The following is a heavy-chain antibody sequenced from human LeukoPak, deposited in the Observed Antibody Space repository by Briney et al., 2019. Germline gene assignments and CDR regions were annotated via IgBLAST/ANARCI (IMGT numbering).Heavy chain of an antibody. V-gene: IGHV1-18*01. CDR3: ASGQPYSSSWYGMDV. J-gene: IGHJ6*02. CDR2: ISAYIGNT. CDR1: GYTFTAYG. D-gene: IGHD6-13*01. Sequence: SAKASCKASGYTFTAYGISRGRQAAGHRLEWMGWISAYIGNTNYAKKLQGRVTMTTATSTSTAYMDLRSLRSDDTAVYYCASGQPYSSSWYGMDVWGQGTTVTVSS.